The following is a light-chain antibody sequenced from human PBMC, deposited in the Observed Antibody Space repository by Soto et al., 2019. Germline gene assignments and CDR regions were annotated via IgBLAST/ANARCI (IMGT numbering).Light chain of an antibody. V-gene: IGKV3-11*01. CDR1: QGVTTS. CDR2: DAS. CDR3: QQRSNWPVT. J-gene: IGKJ2*01. Sequence: EIVLTQSPATLSLSPGERATLPARASQGVTTSLAWYQQKPGQAPRLLIYDASNRATGIPARFSGSGSGTDFTLTISSLEPEDFAVYYCQQRSNWPVTFGQGTKLEIK.